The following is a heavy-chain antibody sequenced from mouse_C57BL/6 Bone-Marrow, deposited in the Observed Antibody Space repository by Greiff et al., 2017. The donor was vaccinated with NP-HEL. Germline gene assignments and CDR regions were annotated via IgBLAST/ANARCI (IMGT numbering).Heavy chain of an antibody. CDR2: IYPRSGNT. J-gene: IGHJ3*01. CDR3: ARVLRCCFAY. V-gene: IGHV1-81*01. Sequence: QVQLQQSGAELARPGASVKLSCKASGYTFTSYGISWVKQRPGQGLEWIGEIYPRSGNTYYNEKFKGKATLTADKSSSTAYMELRRLTSEDSAVYFCARVLRCCFAYWGQGTLVTVSA. CDR1: GYTFTSYG. D-gene: IGHD1-1*01.